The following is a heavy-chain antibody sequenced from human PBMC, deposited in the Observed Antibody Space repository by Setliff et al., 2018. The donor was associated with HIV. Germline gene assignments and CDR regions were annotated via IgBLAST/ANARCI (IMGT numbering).Heavy chain of an antibody. J-gene: IGHJ5*02. CDR1: GGTFSSYA. Sequence: SVKVSCKASGGTFSSYAISWVRQAPGQGLEWMGRIIPIFGTANYAQKFQGSVTITADESASTAYMELSSLRSEDTAVYYCARGFSVYSSSDPLLNWFDPWGQGTLVTVSS. CDR3: ARGFSVYSSSDPLLNWFDP. D-gene: IGHD6-6*01. V-gene: IGHV1-69*13. CDR2: IIPIFGTA.